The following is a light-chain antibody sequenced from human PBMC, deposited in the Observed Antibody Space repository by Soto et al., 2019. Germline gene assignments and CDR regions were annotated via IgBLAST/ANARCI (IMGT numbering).Light chain of an antibody. Sequence: QSVLTQPPSESGTPGQTVTISCSGSSSNIGLNDVHWYRQLSGTAPQILIYDTNQQATGVPDRFSGSRSGTSASLAIHGLQSEDEADYHCAAWDDSLNGPVFGGGTKLTVL. V-gene: IGLV1-44*01. CDR1: SSNIGLND. CDR3: AAWDDSLNGPV. CDR2: DTN. J-gene: IGLJ2*01.